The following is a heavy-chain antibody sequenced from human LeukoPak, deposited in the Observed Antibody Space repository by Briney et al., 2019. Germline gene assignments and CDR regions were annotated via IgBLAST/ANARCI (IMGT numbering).Heavy chain of an antibody. CDR3: AKDRYGDYSFDY. V-gene: IGHV3-23*01. CDR2: ISGSGDST. J-gene: IGHJ4*02. CDR1: GFTFRNHG. Sequence: GGSLRLSCAASGFTFRNHGMSWVRQAPGKGLEWVSSISGSGDSTYYADSVKGRFTISRDNSKNTLSLQMNSLRAEDTAMYYCAKDRYGDYSFDYWGQGTLVTVSS. D-gene: IGHD4-17*01.